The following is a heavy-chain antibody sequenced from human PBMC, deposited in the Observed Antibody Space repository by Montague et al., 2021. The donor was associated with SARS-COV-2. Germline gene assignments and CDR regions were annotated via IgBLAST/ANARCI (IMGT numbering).Heavy chain of an antibody. CDR2: ISFTGHT. V-gene: IGHV4-34*01. D-gene: IGHD2-8*01. J-gene: IGHJ4*02. CDR1: GDSTDGYI. Sequence: SETLSLTCAVSGDSTDGYIWCWSCMSPAQALDLIGEISFTGHTRNNQNPSLHGRVIISTASSKNQFSLNLTSVTAADTAVYYCARGNGYYFDYWGQGTLVTVSS. CDR3: ARGNGYYFDY.